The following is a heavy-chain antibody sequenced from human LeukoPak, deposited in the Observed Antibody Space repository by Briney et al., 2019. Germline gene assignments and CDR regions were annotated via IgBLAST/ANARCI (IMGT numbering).Heavy chain of an antibody. CDR3: ARDYYDSSGYYYVDY. Sequence: PGGSLRLSCAASGFTFSSYAMHWVRQAPGKGLEWVAVISHDGSNKYYADSVKGRFTISRDNSKNTLYLQMNSLRAEDTAVYYCARDYYDSSGYYYVDYWGQGTLVTVSS. CDR2: ISHDGSNK. D-gene: IGHD3-22*01. J-gene: IGHJ4*02. CDR1: GFTFSSYA. V-gene: IGHV3-30-3*01.